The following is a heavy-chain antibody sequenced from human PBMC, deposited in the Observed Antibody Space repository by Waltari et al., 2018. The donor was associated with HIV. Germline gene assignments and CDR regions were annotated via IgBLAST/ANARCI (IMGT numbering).Heavy chain of an antibody. CDR2: TSFDGTNN. CDR1: GFMFSGYV. Sequence: QVQLVESGGGVVRPGGSLRLSCSDSGFMFSGYVLHWVRQAPGKVLEWVAATSFDGTNNYYAHSVKGRFTISIDNIKNILHLQMNSLKIEDMAVYYCAKDRSGSLHYFYYYGMDVWGKGTTVAVSS. J-gene: IGHJ6*04. D-gene: IGHD3-22*01. CDR3: AKDRSGSLHYFYYYGMDV. V-gene: IGHV3-30*01.